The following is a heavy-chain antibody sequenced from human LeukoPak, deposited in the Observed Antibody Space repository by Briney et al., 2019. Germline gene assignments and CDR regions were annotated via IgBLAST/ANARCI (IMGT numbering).Heavy chain of an antibody. CDR1: AFPFSTYV. J-gene: IGHJ4*02. CDR2: ISGEGART. V-gene: IGHV3-23*01. CDR3: AKGGLTTPLHY. D-gene: IGHD1-14*01. Sequence: GGSLRLSCAASAFPFSTYVMSWVRQAPGGGLEWISSISGEGARTYYTNSVKGRFTIFRDNPKNTLFLQVNSLRVEDTAVYYCAKGGLTTPLHYRGQGTLVTVSS.